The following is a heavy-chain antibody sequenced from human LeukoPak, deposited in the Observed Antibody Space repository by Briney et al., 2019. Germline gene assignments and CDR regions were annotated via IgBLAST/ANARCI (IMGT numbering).Heavy chain of an antibody. V-gene: IGHV4-39*01. J-gene: IGHJ3*02. CDR3: ARHPDYYDSSGYYYVGPDAFDI. CDR2: IYYSGST. D-gene: IGHD3-22*01. Sequence: SETLSLTCTVSGGSTSDSSYYWGWIRQPPGKGLEWIGSIYYSGSTYYNPSLKSRVTISVDTSKNQFSLKLSSVTAADTAVYYCARHPDYYDSSGYYYVGPDAFDIWGQGTMVTVSS. CDR1: GGSTSDSSYY.